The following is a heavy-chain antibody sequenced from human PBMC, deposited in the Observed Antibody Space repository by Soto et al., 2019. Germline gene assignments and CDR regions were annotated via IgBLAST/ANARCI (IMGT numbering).Heavy chain of an antibody. D-gene: IGHD4-17*01. Sequence: QVQLVESGGGVVQPGRSLRLFCAASGFTFSSYGMHWVRQAPGKGLEWVAVIWYDGSNKYYADSVKGRFTISRDNSKNTLYLQMNSLRAEDTAVYYCARETTVTTSDAFDIWGQGTMVTVSS. CDR3: ARETTVTTSDAFDI. CDR2: IWYDGSNK. V-gene: IGHV3-33*01. J-gene: IGHJ3*02. CDR1: GFTFSSYG.